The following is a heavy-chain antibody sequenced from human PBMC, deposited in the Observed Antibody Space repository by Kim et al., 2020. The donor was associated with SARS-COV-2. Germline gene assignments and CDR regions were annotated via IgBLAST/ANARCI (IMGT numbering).Heavy chain of an antibody. CDR1: GFTFSSYA. Sequence: GGSLRLSCAASGFTFSSYAMSWVRQAPGKGLEWVSAISGSGGSTYYADSVKGRFTISRDNSKNTLYLQMNSLRAEDTAVYYCATSHPQYYYDSSGSLDAFDIWGQGTMVTVSS. J-gene: IGHJ3*02. D-gene: IGHD3-22*01. CDR2: ISGSGGST. CDR3: ATSHPQYYYDSSGSLDAFDI. V-gene: IGHV3-23*01.